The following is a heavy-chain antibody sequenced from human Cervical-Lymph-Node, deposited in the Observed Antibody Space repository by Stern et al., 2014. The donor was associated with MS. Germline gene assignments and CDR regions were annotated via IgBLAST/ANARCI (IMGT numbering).Heavy chain of an antibody. J-gene: IGHJ4*02. CDR3: AHRDDWQLDFAY. Sequence: LKESGPTLVIPTQTLTLTCTFSGFSLTTNGVSVGWIRQPPGKALECLALIYWDDDTRYSPSLKSRLTITKDTSKNQVLLTMTDVEPVDTATYYCAHRDDWQLDFAYWGQGSLVTVSS. CDR1: GFSLTTNGVS. CDR2: IYWDDDT. D-gene: IGHD6-6*01. V-gene: IGHV2-5*02.